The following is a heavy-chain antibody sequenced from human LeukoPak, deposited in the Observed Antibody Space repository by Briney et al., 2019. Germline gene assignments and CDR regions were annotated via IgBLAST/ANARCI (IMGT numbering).Heavy chain of an antibody. CDR1: GYSFAGYY. J-gene: IGHJ4*02. V-gene: IGHV1-2*06. D-gene: IGHD3-10*01. CDR2: INSNTGDT. CDR3: AREVGASSRGFDY. Sequence: ASLKVSCKASGYSFAGYYMHWVRQAPGQGLEWVGRINSNTGDTNYAQKFQGRVTMTRDTSISTGYMELSRLRSDDTAMYYCAREVGASSRGFDYWGQGTLVTVSS.